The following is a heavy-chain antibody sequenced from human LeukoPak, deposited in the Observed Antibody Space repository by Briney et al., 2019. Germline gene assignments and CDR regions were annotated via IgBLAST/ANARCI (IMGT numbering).Heavy chain of an antibody. J-gene: IGHJ6*02. CDR1: GYTFTGYY. CDR3: ARSRPYYYYYGMAV. V-gene: IGHV1-2*02. CDR2: INPNSDGT. Sequence: GASVKVSCKASGYTFTGYYMHWVRHAPGQGLEWMGCINPNSDGTNYAQKFQGSVTMTRDTSTSTAYIELSRLRSDATAVYYCARSRPYYYYYGMAVWGQGTTVTVSS.